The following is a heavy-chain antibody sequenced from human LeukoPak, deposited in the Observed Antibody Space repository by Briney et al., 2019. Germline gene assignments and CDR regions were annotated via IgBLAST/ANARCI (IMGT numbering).Heavy chain of an antibody. D-gene: IGHD3-22*01. CDR2: IIPIFGTA. CDR1: GGTFSSYA. Sequence: SVKVSCKASGGTFSSYAISWVRQAPGQGLEWMGGIIPIFGTANYAQKFQGRVTITADESTSTAYMELSSLRSEDTAVYYCATYYYDSSGYSHFDYWGQGTLVTVSS. V-gene: IGHV1-69*13. CDR3: ATYYYDSSGYSHFDY. J-gene: IGHJ4*02.